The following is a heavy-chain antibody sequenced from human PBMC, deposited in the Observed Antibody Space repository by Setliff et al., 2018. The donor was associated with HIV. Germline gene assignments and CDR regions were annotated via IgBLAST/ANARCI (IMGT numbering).Heavy chain of an antibody. V-gene: IGHV1-46*01. D-gene: IGHD6-13*01. J-gene: IGHJ4*02. CDR2: IDPNGGNT. Sequence: TSVKVSCKASGYTFTSYYVHWVRQAPGHGLEWMGIIDPNGGNTNFAQKFQGRVTMTRDTSTSTVYMELSSLTTDDTAVYYCAREAYSSSSVEIWGQGTLVTVSS. CDR1: GYTFTSYY. CDR3: AREAYSSSSVEI.